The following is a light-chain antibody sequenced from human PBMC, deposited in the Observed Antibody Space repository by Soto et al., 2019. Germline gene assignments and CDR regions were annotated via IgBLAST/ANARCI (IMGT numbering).Light chain of an antibody. V-gene: IGLV6-57*04. Sequence: NFMLTQPHSVSESPGKTVIISCTRSSGTIASNYVQWYQQRPGSVPTVMIYENNKRPSGVPGRFSGSIADSANSASLTISGLKTEDEADYFCQSYDSTSVVFGGGTQLTVL. CDR3: QSYDSTSVV. CDR1: SGTIASNY. CDR2: ENN. J-gene: IGLJ2*01.